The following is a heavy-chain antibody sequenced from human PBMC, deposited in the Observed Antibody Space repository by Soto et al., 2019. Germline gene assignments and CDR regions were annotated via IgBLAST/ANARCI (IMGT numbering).Heavy chain of an antibody. Sequence: QVQLVQSGAEVKKPGASVKVSCKASGYTFTSYGISWVRQAPGQGLEWMGWISAYNGNTNYAQKLQGRVTMTTDRSPTTAYMEQSSLRSDDTAVYYCAGERRYLDWPREGYCDYWGQGTLVTVSS. CDR3: AGERRYLDWPREGYCDY. CDR1: GYTFTSYG. V-gene: IGHV1-18*01. J-gene: IGHJ4*02. D-gene: IGHD3-9*01. CDR2: ISAYNGNT.